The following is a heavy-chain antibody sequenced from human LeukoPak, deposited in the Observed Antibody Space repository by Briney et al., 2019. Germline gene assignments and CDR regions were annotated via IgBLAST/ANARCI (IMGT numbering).Heavy chain of an antibody. CDR2: ISYDGSNK. D-gene: IGHD6-19*01. Sequence: GGSLRLSCAASGFTFSSYGMHWVRQAPGKGLEWVAVISYDGSNKYYADSVKGRFTISRDNSKNTLYLQMNSLRAEDTAVYYCAKAVAQWLVHYTTWGQGTLVTASS. CDR3: AKAVAQWLVHYTT. J-gene: IGHJ4*02. CDR1: GFTFSSYG. V-gene: IGHV3-30*18.